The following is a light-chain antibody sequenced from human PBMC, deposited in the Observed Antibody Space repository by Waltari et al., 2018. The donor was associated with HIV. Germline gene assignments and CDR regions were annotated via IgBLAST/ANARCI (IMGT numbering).Light chain of an antibody. CDR1: NRDVGNYNL. V-gene: IGLV2-23*02. Sequence: QSALTQPASVSGSPGQSIPISCTGTNRDVGNYNLVSWYRQHPDQAPNLLIFEVPRGPAGVSDRFSGSKSGNTASLTISGLQAEDEADYYCCSYAGSDTLVFGGGTKLTVL. J-gene: IGLJ3*02. CDR3: CSYAGSDTLV. CDR2: EVP.